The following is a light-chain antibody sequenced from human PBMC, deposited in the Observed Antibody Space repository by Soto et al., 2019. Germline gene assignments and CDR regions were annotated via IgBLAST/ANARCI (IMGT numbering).Light chain of an antibody. Sequence: DIALTQSPDSLAVSLGERATINCKSSQTVLKSSNNMNYLAWFQQKPGQPPNLLISWASTRESGVPDRFSGSGYGTDFTRTISSLQAEDVAVYYCQQYYSAPITFGGGTRVAIK. CDR2: WAS. J-gene: IGKJ4*01. V-gene: IGKV4-1*01. CDR3: QQYYSAPIT. CDR1: QTVLKSSNNMNY.